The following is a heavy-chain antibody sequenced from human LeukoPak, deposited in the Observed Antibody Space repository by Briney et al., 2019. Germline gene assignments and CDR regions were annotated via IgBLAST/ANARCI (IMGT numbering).Heavy chain of an antibody. CDR1: GYSISGDYY. CDR2: INHSGST. Sequence: PSETLSLTCTVSGYSISGDYYWGWIHQPPGKGLEWIGEINHSGSTNYNPSLKSRVTISVDTSKNQFSLKLSSVTAADTAVYYCARGARSGGSGSYYPNWFDPWGQGTLVTVSS. CDR3: ARGARSGGSGSYYPNWFDP. D-gene: IGHD3-10*01. J-gene: IGHJ5*02. V-gene: IGHV4-38-2*02.